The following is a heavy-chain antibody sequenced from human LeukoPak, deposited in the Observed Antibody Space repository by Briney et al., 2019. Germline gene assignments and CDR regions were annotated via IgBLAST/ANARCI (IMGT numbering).Heavy chain of an antibody. CDR1: GYTFTGYY. Sequence: ASVKVSCKASGYTFTGYYMHWVRQAPGQGLEWMGWIDPKSGGTHYEQKFQGRVTMTRDTSITTVYMELTSLRSDDTAVYYCARSMIRRAEYFPHWGQGTLVTVSS. J-gene: IGHJ1*01. V-gene: IGHV1-2*02. CDR3: ARSMIRRAEYFPH. CDR2: IDPKSGGT. D-gene: IGHD3-16*01.